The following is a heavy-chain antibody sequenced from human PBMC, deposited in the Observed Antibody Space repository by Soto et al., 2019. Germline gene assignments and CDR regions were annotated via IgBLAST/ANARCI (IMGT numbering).Heavy chain of an antibody. J-gene: IGHJ6*02. CDR3: AKFFNGYYSYGMDV. CDR1: GFTFSSCA. Sequence: GGSLRLSCAASGFTFSSCAMSWVRQAPGKGLEWVSGISGSGASTHYADSVKGRITISRDNSKNTLYLQMNSLRAEDTAVYYCAKFFNGYYSYGMDVWGQGTTVTVSS. V-gene: IGHV3-23*01. D-gene: IGHD3-22*01. CDR2: ISGSGAST.